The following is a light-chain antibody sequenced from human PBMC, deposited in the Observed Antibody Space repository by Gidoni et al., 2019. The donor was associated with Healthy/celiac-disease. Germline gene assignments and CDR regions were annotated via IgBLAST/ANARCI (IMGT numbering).Light chain of an antibody. J-gene: IGKJ2*01. CDR3: QQYNSYPYT. CDR2: KAS. CDR1: QSISSW. Sequence: DIQMTQSPSTLSASVGDRVTITCRASQSISSWLAWYQQKPGKAPKLLLYKASSLESGGPSRFSGSGSGTEFTLTISSLQPDAFATYYCQQYNSYPYTFXXXTQLEIK. V-gene: IGKV1-5*03.